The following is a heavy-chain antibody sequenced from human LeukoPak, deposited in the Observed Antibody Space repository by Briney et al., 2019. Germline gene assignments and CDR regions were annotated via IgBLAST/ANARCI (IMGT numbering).Heavy chain of an antibody. CDR1: GYTFTSYY. CDR3: ARVALWFGAATRDYYYGMDL. V-gene: IGHV1-46*01. Sequence: ASVKVSCKASGYTFTSYYMHWVRQAPGQGLEWMGIINPSGGSTNYAQKFQGRVTITADESTSTAYMELSSLRSEDTAMYYCARVALWFGAATRDYYYGMDLWGQGTTVTVSS. CDR2: INPSGGST. J-gene: IGHJ6*02. D-gene: IGHD3-10*01.